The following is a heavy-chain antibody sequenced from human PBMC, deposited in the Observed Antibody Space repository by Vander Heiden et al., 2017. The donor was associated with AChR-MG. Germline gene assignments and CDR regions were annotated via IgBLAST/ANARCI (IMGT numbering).Heavy chain of an antibody. V-gene: IGHV3-21*01. D-gene: IGHD2-2*01. Sequence: EVEPVETGRGLVQPEASLRHPCAASATQLSTYSLNWVRQVPGKGLVWVSSISSDSGYIYYADSVKFRVTISRDNANNSLYLQRNSLGAEDTAVYYCASSPRVPAAITDYYYGMGVWGHGTTVAVSS. CDR1: ATQLSTYS. CDR2: ISSDSGYI. J-gene: IGHJ6*02. CDR3: ASSPRVPAAITDYYYGMGV.